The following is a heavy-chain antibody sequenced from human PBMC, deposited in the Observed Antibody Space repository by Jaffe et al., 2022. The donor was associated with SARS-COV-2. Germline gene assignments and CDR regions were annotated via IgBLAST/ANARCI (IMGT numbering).Heavy chain of an antibody. Sequence: EVLLEESGGGLVQPGGSLRLSCAASGFTVNDNYMSWVRQAPGKGLEWVSFIYSDGSSSYADSVKGRFTISRDNSRHTVYLQMNSLRAEDTAVYYCVGDFWRGPHAWGQGTLVTVSS. CDR2: IYSDGSS. CDR3: VGDFWRGPHA. J-gene: IGHJ4*02. V-gene: IGHV3-66*02. CDR1: GFTVNDNY. D-gene: IGHD3-3*01.